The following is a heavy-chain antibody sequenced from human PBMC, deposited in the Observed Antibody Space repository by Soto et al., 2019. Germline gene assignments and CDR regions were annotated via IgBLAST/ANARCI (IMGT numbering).Heavy chain of an antibody. D-gene: IGHD3-22*01. J-gene: IGHJ5*01. CDR3: ARDFYDSVGYTWFDS. CDR1: GDTSTSYY. Sequence: LSLTCTVSGDTSTSYYWGWIRQSPGKGLEWIGHIHNSGTSTHNPSLNGRVTISIDMSKKQFSLKLTSLTSADTAVYYCARDFYDSVGYTWFDSWSQGTLVTVSS. CDR2: IHNSGTS. V-gene: IGHV4-59*01.